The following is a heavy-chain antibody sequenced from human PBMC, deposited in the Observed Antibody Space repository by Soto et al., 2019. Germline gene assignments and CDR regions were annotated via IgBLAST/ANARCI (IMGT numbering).Heavy chain of an antibody. V-gene: IGHV4-30-4*01. Sequence: SETLSLTCTVSGGSISSGDYYWSWIRQPPGKGLEWIGYIYYSGSTYYNPSLKSRVTISVDTSKNQFSLKLSSVTAADTAVYYCAGKSLLRFLEWSTPSVDVWGQGTTVTVSS. J-gene: IGHJ6*02. D-gene: IGHD3-3*01. CDR1: GGSISSGDYY. CDR3: AGKSLLRFLEWSTPSVDV. CDR2: IYYSGST.